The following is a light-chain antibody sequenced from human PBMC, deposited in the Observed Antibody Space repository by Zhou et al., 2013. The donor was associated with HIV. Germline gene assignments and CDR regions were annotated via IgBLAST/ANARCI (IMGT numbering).Light chain of an antibody. CDR1: QSVATN. J-gene: IGKJ4*01. CDR2: GAS. V-gene: IGKV3-15*01. CDR3: QQYSDWPVT. Sequence: EIVMTQSPDTLSVSPGERATLSCRASQSVATNLAWYQQRLGQAPRLLIYGASTRATSGPARFSGSGSGTKFTLTVSSVQSEDFAVYYCQQYSDWPVTFGGGTKVDI.